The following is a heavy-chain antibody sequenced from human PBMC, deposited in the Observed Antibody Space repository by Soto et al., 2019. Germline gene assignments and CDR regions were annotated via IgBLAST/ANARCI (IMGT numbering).Heavy chain of an antibody. V-gene: IGHV1-18*01. CDR1: GYTFTNFG. D-gene: IGHD3-16*01. Sequence: QVQLVQSGAEVKKPGASVKVSCKASGYTFTNFGISWVRQAPGQGLEWMGWISAYNGNTNYAQKFQRRVTTTTATSTSKAYKELRGLRFDNTAVYYCARGGTPLDYWGQGTLVTVSS. CDR3: ARGGTPLDY. CDR2: ISAYNGNT. J-gene: IGHJ4*02.